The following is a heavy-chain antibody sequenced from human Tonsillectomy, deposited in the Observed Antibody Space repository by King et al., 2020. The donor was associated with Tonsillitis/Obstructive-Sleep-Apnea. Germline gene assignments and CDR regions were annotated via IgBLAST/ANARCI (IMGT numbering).Heavy chain of an antibody. Sequence: VQLVESGGGLVKPGGSLRLCCAASDFAFSSAWMNWVRQAPGKGLEWVGRIKSKTDGGTTDYAAPVKGRFTISRDDSKNTLCLQMNSLKTEDTAVYYCTTDENDYGDHYSRYGVAFDIWGRGTMVTVSS. V-gene: IGHV3-15*07. J-gene: IGHJ3*02. D-gene: IGHD4-17*01. CDR1: DFAFSSAW. CDR3: TTDENDYGDHYSRYGVAFDI. CDR2: IKSKTDGGTT.